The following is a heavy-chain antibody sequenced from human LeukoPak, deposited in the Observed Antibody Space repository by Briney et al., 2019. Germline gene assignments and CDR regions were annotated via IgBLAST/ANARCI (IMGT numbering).Heavy chain of an antibody. CDR3: ARVPEWLATRLFDY. J-gene: IGHJ4*02. D-gene: IGHD6-19*01. Sequence: HPGGSLRLSCAASGFTFDDYAMHWVRQAPGKGLEWVSGISWNSGSIGYADSVKGRFAISRDNAKNSLYLQMNSLRAEDTAVYYCARVPEWLATRLFDYWGQGTLVTVSS. V-gene: IGHV3-9*01. CDR1: GFTFDDYA. CDR2: ISWNSGSI.